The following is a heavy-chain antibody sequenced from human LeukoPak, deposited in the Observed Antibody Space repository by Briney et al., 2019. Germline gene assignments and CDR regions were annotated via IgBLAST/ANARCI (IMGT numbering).Heavy chain of an antibody. J-gene: IGHJ4*02. CDR2: ISYDGSNK. Sequence: PGRSLRLSCAASGFTFSNYAMHWVRQAPGKGLEWVALISYDGSNKCYADSVKGRFTISRDNSKNTLYLQMNSLRGEDTAVYYCARGAPRNYDFWSGPFDYWGQGGLVTVSS. CDR3: ARGAPRNYDFWSGPFDY. V-gene: IGHV3-30-3*01. D-gene: IGHD3-3*01. CDR1: GFTFSNYA.